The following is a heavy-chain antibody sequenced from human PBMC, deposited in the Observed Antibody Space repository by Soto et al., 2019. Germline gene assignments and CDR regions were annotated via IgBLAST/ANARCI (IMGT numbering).Heavy chain of an antibody. CDR1: GFTFDDYA. CDR3: AKDRGRVLSFYFDY. Sequence: EVQLVESGGGLVQPGRSLRLSCAASGFTFDDYAMHWVRQAPGKGLEWVSGISWNSGSIGYADSVKGRFTISRDNAKNSLYLQMNRLRAEDTALYYCAKDRGRVLSFYFDYWGQGTLVTVSS. J-gene: IGHJ4*02. CDR2: ISWNSGSI. V-gene: IGHV3-9*01. D-gene: IGHD6-19*01.